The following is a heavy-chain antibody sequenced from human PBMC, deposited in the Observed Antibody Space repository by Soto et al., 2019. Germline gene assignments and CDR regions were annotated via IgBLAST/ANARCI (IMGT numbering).Heavy chain of an antibody. V-gene: IGHV4-59*11. J-gene: IGHJ4*02. CDR1: GGSMSSHY. Sequence: TLSLTCTVSGGSMSSHYWTWLRQPPGKGLEWIGYISYSGSTYYNPSLKSRVTISADTSRNQFSLKLSSVIAADTAVYYCARADPDASVGYWGQGTLVTVSS. D-gene: IGHD3-16*01. CDR2: ISYSGST. CDR3: ARADPDASVGY.